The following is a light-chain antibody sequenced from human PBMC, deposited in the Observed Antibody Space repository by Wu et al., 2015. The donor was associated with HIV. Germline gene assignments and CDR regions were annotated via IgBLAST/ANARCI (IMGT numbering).Light chain of an antibody. CDR1: QSITNSY. V-gene: IGKV3-20*01. CDR2: GAS. CDR3: QQHDSSPYT. J-gene: IGKJ2*01. Sequence: EIVLTQSPGTLPLSPGERATLSCRASQSITNSYLAWYQQKPGQAPRLLIDGASNRATGIPDRFSVSGSGTDFTLTISRLEPEDFALYYCQQHDSSPYTFGQGTKLDIK.